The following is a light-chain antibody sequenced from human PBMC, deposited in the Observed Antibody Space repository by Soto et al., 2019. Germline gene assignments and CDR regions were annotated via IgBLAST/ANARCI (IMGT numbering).Light chain of an antibody. CDR1: QSVSSNN. CDR2: GAS. CDR3: QQYGTSPRT. V-gene: IGKV3-20*01. J-gene: IGKJ5*01. Sequence: EIGLAQSPGTLSLSPGERATRCCRASQSVSSNNLAWYQQKLGRAPSLLISGASRRATGIPDRFSGSGSGTDFTLTITSLEPEDFAVYYCQQYGTSPRTFGQGTRLEI.